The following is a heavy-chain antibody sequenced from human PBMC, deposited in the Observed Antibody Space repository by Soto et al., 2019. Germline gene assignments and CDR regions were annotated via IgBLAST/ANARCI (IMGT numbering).Heavy chain of an antibody. V-gene: IGHV1-8*01. CDR1: GYTFTSYD. CDR3: AVQDIAVAGTNAFDI. D-gene: IGHD6-19*01. J-gene: IGHJ3*02. CDR2: MNPNSGNT. Sequence: ASVKVSCKASGYTFTSYDINWVRQATGQGLEWMGWMNPNSGNTGYAQKFQGRVTMTRNTSISTAYMELSSLRSEDTAVYYCAVQDIAVAGTNAFDIWGQGTMVTVSS.